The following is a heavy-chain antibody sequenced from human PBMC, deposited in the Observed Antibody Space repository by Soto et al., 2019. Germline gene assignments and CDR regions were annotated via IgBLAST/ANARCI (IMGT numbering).Heavy chain of an antibody. V-gene: IGHV3-43*01. J-gene: IGHJ6*02. CDR1: GFTFDDYT. CDR3: AKDIRVGAAAGPQVPPGMDV. Sequence: PGGSLRLSCAASGFTFDDYTRHWVRKAPGKGLEWVSLISWDGGSTYYADSVKGRFTISRDNSKNSLYLQMNSLRTEDTALYYCAKDIRVGAAAGPQVPPGMDVWGQGTTVTVSS. CDR2: ISWDGGST. D-gene: IGHD6-13*01.